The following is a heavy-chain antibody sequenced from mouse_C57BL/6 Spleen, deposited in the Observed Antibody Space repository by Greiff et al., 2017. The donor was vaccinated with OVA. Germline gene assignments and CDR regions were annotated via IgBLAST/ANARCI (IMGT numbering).Heavy chain of an antibody. V-gene: IGHV10-1*01. CDR1: GFSFNTYA. J-gene: IGHJ3*01. CDR2: IRSKSNNYAT. D-gene: IGHD4-1*01. CDR3: VANWDEGDWFAY. Sequence: DVKLVESGGGLVQPKGSLKLSCAASGFSFNTYAMNWVRQAPGKGLEWVARIRSKSNNYATYYADSVKDRCTISRDDSESMLYLQMNNLKTEDTAMYYCVANWDEGDWFAYWGQGTLVTVSA.